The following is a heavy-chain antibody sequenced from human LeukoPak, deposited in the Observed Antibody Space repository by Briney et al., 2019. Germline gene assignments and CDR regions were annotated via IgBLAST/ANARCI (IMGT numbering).Heavy chain of an antibody. D-gene: IGHD4/OR15-4a*01. CDR1: GGSISSYY. J-gene: IGHJ4*02. Sequence: SETLSLTCTVSGGSISSYYWSWIRQPPGKGLEWIGYIYYSGSTNYNPSLKSRVTISVDTSKNQFSLKLSSVTAADTAVYYCAREGALGDYWGQGTLVTVSS. CDR3: AREGALGDY. V-gene: IGHV4-59*12. CDR2: IYYSGST.